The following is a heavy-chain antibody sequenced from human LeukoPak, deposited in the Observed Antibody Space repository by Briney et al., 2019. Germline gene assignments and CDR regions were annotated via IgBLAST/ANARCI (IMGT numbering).Heavy chain of an antibody. CDR1: GFTFDDYG. CDR3: AAYYYDSSGYLNFDY. J-gene: IGHJ4*02. D-gene: IGHD3-22*01. V-gene: IGHV3-20*04. Sequence: PGGSLRLSCAASGFTFDDYGMSWVRQAPGKGLEWVSGINWNGGSTGYADSVKGRFTISRDNAKNSLYLQMSSLRAEDTALYYCAAYYYDSSGYLNFDYWGQGTLVTVSS. CDR2: INWNGGST.